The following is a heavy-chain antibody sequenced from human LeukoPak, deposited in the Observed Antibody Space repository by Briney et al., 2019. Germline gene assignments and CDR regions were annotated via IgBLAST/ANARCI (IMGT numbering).Heavy chain of an antibody. CDR1: GFTFSSYG. Sequence: GGSLRLSCAASGFTFSSYGMSWVRQAPGKGLEWVSAISGSGGSTYYADSVKGRFTISRDNSKNTLYLQMNSLRAEDTAVYYCAKDLRDGSGSYYNGGFDYWGQGTLVTVSS. CDR3: AKDLRDGSGSYYNGGFDY. CDR2: ISGSGGST. D-gene: IGHD3-10*01. J-gene: IGHJ4*02. V-gene: IGHV3-23*01.